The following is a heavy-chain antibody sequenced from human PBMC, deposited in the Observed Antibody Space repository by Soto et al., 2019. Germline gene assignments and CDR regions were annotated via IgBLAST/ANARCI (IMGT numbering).Heavy chain of an antibody. J-gene: IGHJ4*02. CDR1: GVSISSGHW. Sequence: PSETLSLTCGASGVSISSGHWWSWVRQSPGKGLQWMGEVYHSGDTSSHPSLRGRVTISVDKSKNQFSLKLNSVTAADTAVYYCARLTYDSRLNWLYLDSWGQGTLVTVSS. V-gene: IGHV4-4*02. CDR3: ARLTYDSRLNWLYLDS. CDR2: VYHSGDT. D-gene: IGHD3-22*01.